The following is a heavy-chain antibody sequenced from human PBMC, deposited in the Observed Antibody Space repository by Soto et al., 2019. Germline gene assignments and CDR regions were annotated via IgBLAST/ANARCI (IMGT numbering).Heavy chain of an antibody. V-gene: IGHV4-39*01. D-gene: IGHD2-15*01. CDR1: GGSISSSNYY. J-gene: IGHJ5*02. CDR3: ARRQSSPWFDL. CDR2: IYYSGST. Sequence: PSETLSLTCTVSGGSISSSNYYWGWVRQPPGKGLEWIGNIYYSGSTYYNPSLKSRVTISVDTSKNQFSLKLNSLTAADTAVDYCARRQSSPWFDLWAQGTLVTFSS.